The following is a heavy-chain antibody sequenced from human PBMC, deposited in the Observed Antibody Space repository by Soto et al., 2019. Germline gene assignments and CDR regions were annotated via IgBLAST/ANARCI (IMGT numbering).Heavy chain of an antibody. D-gene: IGHD2-15*01. V-gene: IGHV1-3*01. CDR3: ARGESVVGDY. Sequence: ASVKVSCKASGYTFTSYAMHWVRQAPGQRLEWMGWINPGNGNTKCSQKFQDRVTITRDTSASTAYMELSSLRSEDTAVYYCARGESVVGDYWGQGTPVTVSS. CDR1: GYTFTSYA. J-gene: IGHJ4*02. CDR2: INPGNGNT.